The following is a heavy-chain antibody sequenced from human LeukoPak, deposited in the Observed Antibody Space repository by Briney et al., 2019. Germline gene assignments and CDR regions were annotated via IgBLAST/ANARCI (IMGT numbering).Heavy chain of an antibody. J-gene: IGHJ6*02. V-gene: IGHV3-7*01. Sequence: GGSLRLSCAASGFTFSSYWINWVRQAPGKGLEWVAKIKQDGSEKYYVDSVKGRFTISRDSAKNSLYLQMNSLRAEDTAVYYCANHRWGYGMDVWGQGTTVTVSS. CDR3: ANHRWGYGMDV. CDR1: GFTFSSYW. D-gene: IGHD3-16*01. CDR2: IKQDGSEK.